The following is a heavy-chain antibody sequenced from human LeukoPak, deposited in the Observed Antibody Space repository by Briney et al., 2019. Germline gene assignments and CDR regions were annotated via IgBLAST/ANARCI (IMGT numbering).Heavy chain of an antibody. V-gene: IGHV3-21*01. Sequence: PGGSLRLSCAASGFTFSTFGMIWVRQAPGKGLEWISSISSGYYIYYADAVKARFTISRDNARNSLYLQMNSLRADDTAVYYCAKAEYSSSIDYWGQGTLVTVSS. CDR2: ISSGYYI. J-gene: IGHJ4*02. CDR1: GFTFSTFG. D-gene: IGHD6-6*01. CDR3: AKAEYSSSIDY.